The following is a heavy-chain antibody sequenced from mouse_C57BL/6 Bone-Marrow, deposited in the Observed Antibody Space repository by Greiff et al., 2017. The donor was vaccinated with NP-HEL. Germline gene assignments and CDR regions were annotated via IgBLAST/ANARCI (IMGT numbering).Heavy chain of an antibody. CDR2: INPSTGGT. V-gene: IGHV1-42*01. J-gene: IGHJ3*01. CDR3: ARRCYSNYAPFAY. CDR1: GYSFTGYY. D-gene: IGHD2-5*01. Sequence: EVKLQESGPELVKPGASVKISCKASGYSFTGYYMNWVKQSPEKSLEWIGEINPSTGGTTYNQKFKAKATLTVDKSSSTAYMQLKSLTSEDSAVYYCARRCYSNYAPFAYWGQGTLVTVSA.